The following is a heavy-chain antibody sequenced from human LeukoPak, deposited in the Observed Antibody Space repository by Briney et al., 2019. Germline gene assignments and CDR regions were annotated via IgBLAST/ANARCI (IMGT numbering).Heavy chain of an antibody. V-gene: IGHV1-2*02. CDR1: GYTFTCYY. D-gene: IGHD2-2*01. J-gene: IGHJ5*02. Sequence: ASVKVSCKASGYTFTCYYMHWVRQAPGQGREWMGWINPNSGGTNYAQKFQGRVTMTRDTSISTAYMELSRLRSDDTAVYYCAREYCSSTRCYGNCFDPWGQGTLVTVSS. CDR2: INPNSGGT. CDR3: AREYCSSTRCYGNCFDP.